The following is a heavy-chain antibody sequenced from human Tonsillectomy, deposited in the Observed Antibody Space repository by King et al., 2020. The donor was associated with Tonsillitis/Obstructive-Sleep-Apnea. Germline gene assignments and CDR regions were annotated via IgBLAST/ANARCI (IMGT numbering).Heavy chain of an antibody. CDR2: IKSETAGGTT. CDR3: TTGGLLWFGESPGYY. D-gene: IGHD3-10*01. J-gene: IGHJ4*02. CDR1: GLTFNNAW. V-gene: IGHV3-15*01. Sequence: VQLVESGGGLVKPGGSLRLSCAASGLTFNNAWMSWVRQAPGKGLEWVGRIKSETAGGTTDYAAPVKGRFTISRHDSKNTLYLQMNSLKTEGTAVYDCTTGGLLWFGESPGYYWGQGTLVTVSS.